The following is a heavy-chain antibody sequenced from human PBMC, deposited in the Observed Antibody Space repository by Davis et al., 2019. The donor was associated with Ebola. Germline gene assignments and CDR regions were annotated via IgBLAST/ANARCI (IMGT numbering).Heavy chain of an antibody. CDR2: INHSGST. CDR3: ARGGDSSSWYYYYGMDV. Sequence: GSLRLSCAVYGGSFSGYYWSWIRQPPGKGLEWIGKINHSGSTNYNPSLKSRVTISVDTSKNQFSLKLSSVTAADTAVYYCARGGDSSSWYYYYGMDVWGQGTTVTVSS. D-gene: IGHD6-13*01. V-gene: IGHV4-34*01. CDR1: GGSFSGYY. J-gene: IGHJ6*02.